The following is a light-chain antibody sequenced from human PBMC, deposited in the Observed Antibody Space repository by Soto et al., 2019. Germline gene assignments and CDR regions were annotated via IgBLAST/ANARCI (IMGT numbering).Light chain of an antibody. CDR3: SSYTGSSTRVV. CDR1: SSDVGGYNY. V-gene: IGLV2-14*03. Sequence: QSALTQPASVSGSPGQSITISCTGTSSDVGGYNYVSWYQQHPGKAPKLMIYDVSNRPSGVSDRFSGSKSGNTASLNISGLQAEDEADFYCSSYTGSSTRVVFGGGTKLTVL. CDR2: DVS. J-gene: IGLJ2*01.